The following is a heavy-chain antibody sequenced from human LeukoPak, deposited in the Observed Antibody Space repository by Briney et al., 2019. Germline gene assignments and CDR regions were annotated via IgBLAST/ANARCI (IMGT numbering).Heavy chain of an antibody. J-gene: IGHJ4*02. D-gene: IGHD3-10*01. CDR1: GFTLRSYA. CDR2: ISDSGGST. CDR3: ARPLYYGSGTF. Sequence: PGGSLRLSCAASGFTLRSYAMSWVRQAPGKGLEWVSAISDSGGSTYYLDSVKGRFTISRDNSKNTVYLQMNSLRAEDTAVYYCARPLYYGSGTFWGQGTLVTVSS. V-gene: IGHV3-23*01.